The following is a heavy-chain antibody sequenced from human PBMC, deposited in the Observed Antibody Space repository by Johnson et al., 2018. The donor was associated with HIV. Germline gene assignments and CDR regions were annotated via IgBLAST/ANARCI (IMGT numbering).Heavy chain of an antibody. Sequence: QLVESGGGLVQPGRSLRVSCAASGFTFDDYAMHWVRQGPGKGLEWVSGISWNGGNIGYADSVKGRFTVSRDNAKNLLYLQMNSLRAEDTALYYCAKDSKWLRSEGVGAFDIWGQGTMVTVSS. CDR2: ISWNGGNI. J-gene: IGHJ3*02. V-gene: IGHV3-9*01. CDR3: AKDSKWLRSEGVGAFDI. CDR1: GFTFDDYA. D-gene: IGHD5-12*01.